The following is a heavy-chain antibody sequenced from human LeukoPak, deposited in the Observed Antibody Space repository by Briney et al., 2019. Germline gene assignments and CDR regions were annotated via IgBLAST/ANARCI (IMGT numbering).Heavy chain of an antibody. CDR1: GGSFSGYY. CDR2: INHSVST. CDR3: ARWNESLDY. V-gene: IGHV4-34*01. Sequence: SETLSLTCAVDGGSFSGYYWSWIRQPPGKGREWNGEINHSVSTNYNPSLRTRVTISVDRPKNQFSRRRSSVNAAAPAVSHFARWNESLDYWGRGTLVTVSS. D-gene: IGHD1-1*01. J-gene: IGHJ4*02.